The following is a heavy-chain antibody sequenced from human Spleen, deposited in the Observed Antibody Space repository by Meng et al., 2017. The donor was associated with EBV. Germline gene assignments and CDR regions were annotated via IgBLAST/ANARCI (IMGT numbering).Heavy chain of an antibody. J-gene: IGHJ4*02. D-gene: IGHD2-21*02. CDR2: MNPNSGNT. CDR3: ARGLVVTALTDY. V-gene: IGHV1-8*01. Sequence: QLELVQAGAEVKKPGASVKVSCKASGYTFTSYDINWVRQASGQGLEWMGWMNPNSGNTDYAQKFQGRVTMTRDTSISTAYMELSSLTSEDTAVYYCARGLVVTALTDYWGQGTLVTVSS. CDR1: GYTFTSYD.